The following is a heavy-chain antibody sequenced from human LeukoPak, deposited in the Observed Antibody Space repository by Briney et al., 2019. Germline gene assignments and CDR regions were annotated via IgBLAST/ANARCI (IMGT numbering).Heavy chain of an antibody. D-gene: IGHD6-13*01. Sequence: GESLKISCQGSGYRFTTYWIGWVRQMPGKGPEWMGIIYPGDSNTRYSPSFQGQVTISADKSISTAYLQWSSLKASDTAMYYCARADLAAAGFFDYWGQGTLVTVSS. J-gene: IGHJ4*02. CDR3: ARADLAAAGFFDY. CDR2: IYPGDSNT. V-gene: IGHV5-51*01. CDR1: GYRFTTYW.